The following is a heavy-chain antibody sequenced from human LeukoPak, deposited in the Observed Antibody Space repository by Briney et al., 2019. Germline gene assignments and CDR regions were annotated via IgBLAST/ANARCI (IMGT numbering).Heavy chain of an antibody. CDR3: AREVARSFDY. D-gene: IGHD3-9*01. V-gene: IGHV4-39*07. Sequence: SETLSLTCTVSGGSISSSSDYWGWIRQPPGKGLEWIGSIYYSGSTYYNPSLKSRVTISVDTSKNQFSLKLSSVTAADTAVYYCAREVARSFDYWGQGTMVTVSS. J-gene: IGHJ3*01. CDR1: GGSISSSSDY. CDR2: IYYSGST.